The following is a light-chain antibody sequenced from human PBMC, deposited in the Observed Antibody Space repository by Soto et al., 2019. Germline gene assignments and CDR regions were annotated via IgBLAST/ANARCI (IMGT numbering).Light chain of an antibody. CDR3: LQDHEHLT. V-gene: IGKV1-6*01. Sequence: AIQMTQSPSSLSASVGDRVTITCRASQDISNDLGWYQQKPGKAPKLLIYGASTLQSGVPSRFSGSGSGTDFTLTISSLQPEDSASYYCLQDHEHLTFGGGTMVDI. CDR2: GAS. CDR1: QDISND. J-gene: IGKJ4*01.